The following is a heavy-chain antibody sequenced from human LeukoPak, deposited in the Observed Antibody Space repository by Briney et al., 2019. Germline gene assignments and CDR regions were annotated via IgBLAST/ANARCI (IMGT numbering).Heavy chain of an antibody. CDR2: ISGSGGST. CDR1: GFTVSSNY. Sequence: GGSLRLSCAASGFTVSSNYMSWVRQAPGKGLEWVSAISGSGGSTYYADSVKGRFTISRDNSKNTLYLQMNSLRAEDTAVYYCAKDLLSGYYPSPFDYWGQGTLVTVSS. D-gene: IGHD3-22*01. V-gene: IGHV3-23*01. CDR3: AKDLLSGYYPSPFDY. J-gene: IGHJ4*02.